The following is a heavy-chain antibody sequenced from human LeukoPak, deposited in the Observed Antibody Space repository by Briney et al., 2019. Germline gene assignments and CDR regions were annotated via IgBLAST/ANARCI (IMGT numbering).Heavy chain of an antibody. CDR3: ARLFTAGYSSSWYQDY. V-gene: IGHV1-18*01. Sequence: ASVKVSCKASGYTFTSYGISWVRQAPGQGLEWMGWISTYNGNTNYAQNLQGRVTMTTDTSTSTAYMELRSLRSDDTAVYYCARLFTAGYSSSWYQDYWGQGALVTVSS. J-gene: IGHJ4*02. D-gene: IGHD6-13*01. CDR2: ISTYNGNT. CDR1: GYTFTSYG.